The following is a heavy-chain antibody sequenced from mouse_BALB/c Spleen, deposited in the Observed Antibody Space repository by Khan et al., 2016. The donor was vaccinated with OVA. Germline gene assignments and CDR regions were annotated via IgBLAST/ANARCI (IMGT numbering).Heavy chain of an antibody. D-gene: IGHD2-14*01. CDR2: IIPTNDYT. J-gene: IGHJ3*01. V-gene: IGHV1-4*01. Sequence: QVQLQQSGAELARPGASVKMSCKASGYTFTTYTIHWVKQRPGQGLEWIGYIIPTNDYTNYNQKLKDRATLTADKSSRPAYMQMSSLTSEDSAVYYCAREGAYYRSDGWFAYWGQGTLVTVSA. CDR1: GYTFTTYT. CDR3: AREGAYYRSDGWFAY.